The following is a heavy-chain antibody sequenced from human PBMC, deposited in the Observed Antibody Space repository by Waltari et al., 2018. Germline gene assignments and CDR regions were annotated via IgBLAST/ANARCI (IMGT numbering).Heavy chain of an antibody. J-gene: IGHJ4*02. D-gene: IGHD6-6*01. CDR3: AKHKGSSGGFFDY. CDR1: GFTFSSYA. Sequence: EVQLLESGGGLVQPGGSLRLSCAASGFTFSSYAMSWVRQAPGKGLEWVPVISGSADITYYADSVKGRFTISRDNSKNTLYLQMNSLRAEDTAVYYCAKHKGSSGGFFDYWGQGTLVTVSS. CDR2: ISGSADIT. V-gene: IGHV3-23*01.